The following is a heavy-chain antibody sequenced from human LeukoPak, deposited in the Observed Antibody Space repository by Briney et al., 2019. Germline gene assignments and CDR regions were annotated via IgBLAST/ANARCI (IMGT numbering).Heavy chain of an antibody. D-gene: IGHD3-10*01. CDR1: GYNFTSYA. CDR2: INAGNGNT. J-gene: IGHJ5*02. Sequence: ASVKVSCKASGYNFTSYAMHWVRQAPGQRLEWMGWINAGNGNTKYSQKFQGRVTVTRDTSASTAYMELSSLRSEDTAVYYCARDGDLLWFGELSSSNWFDPWAREPWSPSPQ. CDR3: ARDGDLLWFGELSSSNWFDP. V-gene: IGHV1-3*01.